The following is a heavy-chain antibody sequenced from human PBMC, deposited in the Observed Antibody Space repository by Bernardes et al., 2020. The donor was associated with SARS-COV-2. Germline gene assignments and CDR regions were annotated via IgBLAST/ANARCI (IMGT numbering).Heavy chain of an antibody. Sequence: GGSLRLSCVASGFTFNTYAMTWVRQAPGKGLEWVANIKKDGSEKYYVDSVKGRFTISRDNAKNSLYLQMNSLRAEDTAVYYCARLGYYDFWSGYHYGMDVWGQGTTVTVSS. CDR2: IKKDGSEK. CDR1: GFTFNTYA. CDR3: ARLGYYDFWSGYHYGMDV. V-gene: IGHV3-7*01. J-gene: IGHJ6*02. D-gene: IGHD3-3*01.